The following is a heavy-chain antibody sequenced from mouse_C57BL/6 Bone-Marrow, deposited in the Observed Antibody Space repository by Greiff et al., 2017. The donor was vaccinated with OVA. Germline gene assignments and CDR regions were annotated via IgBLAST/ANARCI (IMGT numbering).Heavy chain of an antibody. Sequence: EVKLVESGGGLVQPGGSLKLSCAASGFTFSDYYMYWVRQTPEKRLEWVAYISNGGGSTYYPDTVKGRFTISRDNAKNTLYLQMSRLKSEDTAMYYCAREGVRSAWFAYWGQGTLVTVSA. CDR2: ISNGGGST. CDR3: AREGVRSAWFAY. D-gene: IGHD1-1*01. CDR1: GFTFSDYY. V-gene: IGHV5-12*01. J-gene: IGHJ3*01.